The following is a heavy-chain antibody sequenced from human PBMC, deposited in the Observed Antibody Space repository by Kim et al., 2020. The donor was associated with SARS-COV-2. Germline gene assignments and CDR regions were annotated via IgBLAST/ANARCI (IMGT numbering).Heavy chain of an antibody. J-gene: IGHJ4*02. Sequence: YAQKFQGRVTITADESTSTAYMELSSLRSEDTAVYYCAREVAEGTGYFDYWGQGTLVTVSS. V-gene: IGHV1-69*01. D-gene: IGHD2-15*01. CDR3: AREVAEGTGYFDY.